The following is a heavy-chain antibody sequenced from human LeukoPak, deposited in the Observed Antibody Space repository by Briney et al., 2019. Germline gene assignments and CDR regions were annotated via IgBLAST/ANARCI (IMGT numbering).Heavy chain of an antibody. Sequence: GGSLRLSCAASGFTFSGSAMHWVRQASGKGLEWVGRIRSKANSYAAAYAASVKGRFTISRDDSKNTAYLQMNSLKTEDTAVYYCTRPRPNSSGWYDFWYFDLWGRGTLVTVSP. J-gene: IGHJ2*01. V-gene: IGHV3-73*01. CDR1: GFTFSGSA. D-gene: IGHD6-19*01. CDR3: TRPRPNSSGWYDFWYFDL. CDR2: IRSKANSYAA.